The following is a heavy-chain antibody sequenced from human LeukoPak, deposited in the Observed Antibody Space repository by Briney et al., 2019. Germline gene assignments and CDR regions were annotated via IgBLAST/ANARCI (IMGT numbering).Heavy chain of an antibody. V-gene: IGHV3-21*01. Sequence: GGSLRLSCAAPGFTFSSYSMNWVRQAPGKGLEWVSSISSSSSYIYYADSVKGRFTISRDNAKNSLYLQMNSLRAEDTAVYYCARDYEDYQYNWFDPWGQGTLVTVSS. CDR1: GFTFSSYS. CDR3: ARDYEDYQYNWFDP. D-gene: IGHD2-2*01. J-gene: IGHJ5*02. CDR2: ISSSSSYI.